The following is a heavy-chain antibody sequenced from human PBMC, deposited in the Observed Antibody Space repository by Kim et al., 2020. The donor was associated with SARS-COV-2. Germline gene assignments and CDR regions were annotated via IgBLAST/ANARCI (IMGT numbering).Heavy chain of an antibody. V-gene: IGHV3-66*01. CDR2: IYSDGST. J-gene: IGHJ3*02. D-gene: IGHD3-10*01. Sequence: GGSLRLSCAASGFTVSSNYMSWVRQAPGKGLEWVSVIYSDGSTYYADSVKGRFTISRDNSKNTLYLQMNSLRAEDTAVYYCARSYGSGSLDDFDIWGQGTMVTVSS. CDR3: ARSYGSGSLDDFDI. CDR1: GFTVSSNY.